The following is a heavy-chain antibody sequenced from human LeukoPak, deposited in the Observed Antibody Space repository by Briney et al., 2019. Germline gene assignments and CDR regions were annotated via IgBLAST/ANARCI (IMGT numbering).Heavy chain of an antibody. CDR3: ARAPRGYDSSGYQFDY. J-gene: IGHJ4*02. Sequence: SQTLSLTGTVSGGSISSGSYYWSWIRQPAGKGLEWIGRIYTSGSTNYNPSLKSRVTISVDTSKNQFSLKLSSVTAADTAVYYCARAPRGYDSSGYQFDYWGQGTLVTVSS. V-gene: IGHV4-61*02. D-gene: IGHD3-22*01. CDR1: GGSISSGSYY. CDR2: IYTSGST.